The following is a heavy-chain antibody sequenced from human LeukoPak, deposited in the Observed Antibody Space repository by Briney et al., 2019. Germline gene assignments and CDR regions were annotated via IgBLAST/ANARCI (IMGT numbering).Heavy chain of an antibody. Sequence: GESLKISCKGSGYSFTSDWIGWVRQMPGKGLEWMGIIYPGDSDSRLSPSLQGQVTISADKSISTAYLQWNSLKASDTAMYYCARGHHVVVATATWASDAFDLWGQGTMVIVSS. CDR2: IYPGDSDS. CDR1: GYSFTSDW. J-gene: IGHJ3*01. CDR3: ARGHHVVVATATWASDAFDL. D-gene: IGHD2-21*02. V-gene: IGHV5-51*01.